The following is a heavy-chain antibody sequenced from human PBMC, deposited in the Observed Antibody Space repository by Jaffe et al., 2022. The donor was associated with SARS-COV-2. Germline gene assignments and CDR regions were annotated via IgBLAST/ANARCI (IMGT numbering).Heavy chain of an antibody. J-gene: IGHJ5*02. Sequence: QVQLQQSGPGLVKPSQTLSLTCAISGDSVSSKRATWNWIRQSPSRGLEWLGRTYYRSKWNNDYALSVESRMTIDADTSKNQFSLHLNSVTPEDTAVYYCGRGADGYDNWFDPWGQGTLVTVSS. CDR3: GRGADGYDNWFDP. V-gene: IGHV6-1*01. CDR2: TYYRSKWNN. D-gene: IGHD5-12*01. CDR1: GDSVSSKRAT.